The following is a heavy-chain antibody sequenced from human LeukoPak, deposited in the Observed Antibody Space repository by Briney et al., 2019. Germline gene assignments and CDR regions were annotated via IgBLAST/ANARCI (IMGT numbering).Heavy chain of an antibody. V-gene: IGHV4-30-4*01. J-gene: IGHJ4*02. CDR3: ARAGSDLVWAYYFDY. Sequence: SQTLSLTCTVSGGSISSGDYYWSWIRQPPGKGLEWIGYIYYSGSTYYNPSLKSRVTISVDTSKNQFSLKLSSVTAAETAVYYCARAGSDLVWAYYFDYWGQGTLVTVSS. CDR2: IYYSGST. CDR1: GGSISSGDYY. D-gene: IGHD3-16*01.